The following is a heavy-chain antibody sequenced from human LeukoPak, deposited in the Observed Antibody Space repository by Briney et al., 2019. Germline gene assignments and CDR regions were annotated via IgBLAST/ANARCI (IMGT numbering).Heavy chain of an antibody. CDR3: ASTNSGTYNWFDP. CDR1: GGTFSNYA. D-gene: IGHD1-26*01. J-gene: IGHJ5*02. Sequence: SVKVSCKASGGTFSNYAISWVRQAPGQGVEWMGGIIPIFGTANYAQKFQGRVTITADESTSTAYMELSSLRSEDTAVYYCASTNSGTYNWFDPWGQGTLVTVSS. V-gene: IGHV1-69*13. CDR2: IIPIFGTA.